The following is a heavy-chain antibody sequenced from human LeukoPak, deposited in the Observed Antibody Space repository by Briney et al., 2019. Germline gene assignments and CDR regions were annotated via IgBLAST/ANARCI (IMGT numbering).Heavy chain of an antibody. V-gene: IGHV3-23*01. D-gene: IGHD3-22*01. J-gene: IGHJ4*02. CDR2: ISGSGGST. CDR3: AKDRDYYDSSGYFSLYYFDY. Sequence: PGGSLRLSCAASGFTVSSYAMSLVRQAAGKGLEWVSAISGSGGSTYYADSVKGRFTISRDNSKNTLYLQMNSLRAEDTAVYYCAKDRDYYDSSGYFSLYYFDYWGQGTLVTVSS. CDR1: GFTVSSYA.